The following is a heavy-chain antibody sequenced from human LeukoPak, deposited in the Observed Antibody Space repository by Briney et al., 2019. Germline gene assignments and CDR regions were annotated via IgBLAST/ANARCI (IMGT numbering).Heavy chain of an antibody. CDR2: IIPILGIA. CDR3: APTYYDFWSGYYDGWFDP. D-gene: IGHD3-3*01. V-gene: IGHV1-69*02. J-gene: IGHJ5*02. CDR1: GGTFSSYT. Sequence: GSSVKVSCKASGGTFSSYTISWVRQAPGQGHEWMGRIIPILGIANYAQKFQGRVTITADKSTSTAYMELSSQRSEDTAVYYCAPTYYDFWSGYYDGWFDPWGQGTLVTVSS.